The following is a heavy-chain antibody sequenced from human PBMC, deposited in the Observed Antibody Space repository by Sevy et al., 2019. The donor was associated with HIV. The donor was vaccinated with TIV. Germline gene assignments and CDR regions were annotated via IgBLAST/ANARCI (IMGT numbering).Heavy chain of an antibody. CDR2: MSHDGNYK. J-gene: IGHJ4*02. CDR3: ARLFSCGGDCYYLDY. CDR1: GFTFSDYD. Sequence: GGYLRLSCAASGFTFSDYDMHWVRQAPGKGLEWVAVMSHDGNYKNHADSVKVRFTISRDNFKNTLYLQMNSLRVEDPAVYFCARLFSCGGDCYYLDYWGQGAPVTVSS. V-gene: IGHV3-30*04. D-gene: IGHD2-21*02.